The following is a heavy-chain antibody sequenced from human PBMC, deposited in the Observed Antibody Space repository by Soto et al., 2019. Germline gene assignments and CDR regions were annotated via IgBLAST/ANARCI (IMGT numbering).Heavy chain of an antibody. CDR1: GGSISSYY. J-gene: IGHJ4*02. CDR3: AREDSSSWHNFDY. D-gene: IGHD6-13*01. Sequence: ETLSLTCTVSGGSISSYYWSWIRQPPGKGLEWIGYIYYSGSTNYNPSLKSRVTISVDTSKNQFSLKLSSVTAADTAVYYCAREDSSSWHNFDYWGQGTLVTVSS. V-gene: IGHV4-59*01. CDR2: IYYSGST.